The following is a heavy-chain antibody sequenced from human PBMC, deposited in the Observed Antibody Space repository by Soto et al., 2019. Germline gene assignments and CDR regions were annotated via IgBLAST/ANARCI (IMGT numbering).Heavy chain of an antibody. CDR2: ICSNDEK. CDR3: ARIQRISMIVVSKPYFDY. D-gene: IGHD3-22*01. CDR1: GFSLSNPRMG. Sequence: QVTLKESGPVLVQPTETLTLTCTVSGFSLSNPRMGVSWIRQPPGKALEWLAHICSNDEKSYSTSLKSRLTISRDTAKRQVVLTMTNMDPVDTATYYCARIQRISMIVVSKPYFDYWGQGALVTVSS. V-gene: IGHV2-26*01. J-gene: IGHJ4*02.